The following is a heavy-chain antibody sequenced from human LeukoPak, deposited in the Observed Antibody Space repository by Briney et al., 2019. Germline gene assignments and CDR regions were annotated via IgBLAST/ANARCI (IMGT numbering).Heavy chain of an antibody. Sequence: ASGKVSCKASGYTFNCYGLSWVRRAPGQGFEWMGWISAYNGNTNYAQKLQGRVTVTTDTSTSTAYMELRSLRSDDTAVYYCTRDRDMTTSDYWSQGTLVTVSS. CDR1: GYTFNCYG. D-gene: IGHD4-11*01. J-gene: IGHJ4*02. CDR2: ISAYNGNT. CDR3: TRDRDMTTSDY. V-gene: IGHV1-18*01.